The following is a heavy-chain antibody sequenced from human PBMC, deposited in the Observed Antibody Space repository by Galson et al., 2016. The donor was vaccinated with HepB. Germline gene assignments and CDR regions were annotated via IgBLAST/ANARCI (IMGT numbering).Heavy chain of an antibody. Sequence: SLRLSCAASGFTFNNYAMSWVRQAPGKGLEWVSSFSGLIGTTYYADSVRGRFTISRDNSKNTLFLQMNSLRVEDTALYYCAKADRRSYPRYFDSWGQGTLVPVSS. CDR3: AKADRRSYPRYFDS. CDR1: GFTFNNYA. V-gene: IGHV3-23*01. J-gene: IGHJ4*02. CDR2: FSGLIGTT.